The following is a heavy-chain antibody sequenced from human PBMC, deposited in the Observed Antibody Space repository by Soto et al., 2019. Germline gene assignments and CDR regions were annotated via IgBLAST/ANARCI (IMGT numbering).Heavy chain of an antibody. CDR3: ARTHRYYYDSSGYYSPFDY. CDR1: GGTFSSYA. Sequence: SVKVSCKASGGTFSSYAISWVRQAPGQGLEWMGGIIPIFGTANYAQKFQGRVTITADESTSTAYMELSGLRSEDTAVYYCARTHRYYYDSSGYYSPFDYWGQGTLVTVSS. J-gene: IGHJ4*02. V-gene: IGHV1-69*13. D-gene: IGHD3-22*01. CDR2: IIPIFGTA.